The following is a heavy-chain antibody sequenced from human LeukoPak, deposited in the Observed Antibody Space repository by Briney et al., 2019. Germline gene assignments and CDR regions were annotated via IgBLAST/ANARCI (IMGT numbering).Heavy chain of an antibody. D-gene: IGHD4-11*01. V-gene: IGHV3-30*03. CDR2: ISYHGIRK. J-gene: IGHJ6*03. CDR1: GFTFSSYS. Sequence: GGSLRLSCAASGFTFSSYSMNWVRQAPGRGLEWVATISYHGIRKYSVDSVKGRFTISRDNSRDTLFLQMNGLRGEDTAIYYCARESTVTTSSYYYMGVWGKGTTVTVSS. CDR3: ARESTVTTSSYYYMGV.